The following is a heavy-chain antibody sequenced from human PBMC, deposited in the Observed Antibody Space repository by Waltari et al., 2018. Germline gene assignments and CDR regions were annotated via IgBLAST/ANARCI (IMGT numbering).Heavy chain of an antibody. V-gene: IGHV3-9*03. CDR1: GFTFDDYA. CDR3: AKDLTGGSGPFDY. Sequence: EVQLVESGGGLVQPGRSLRLSCAASGFTFDDYALHWLRQAPGKGLEWVSGISWNSGSIGYADSVKGRFTISRDNAKNSLYLQMNSLRAEDMALYYCAKDLTGGSGPFDYWGQGTLVTVSS. CDR2: ISWNSGSI. J-gene: IGHJ4*02. D-gene: IGHD3-16*01.